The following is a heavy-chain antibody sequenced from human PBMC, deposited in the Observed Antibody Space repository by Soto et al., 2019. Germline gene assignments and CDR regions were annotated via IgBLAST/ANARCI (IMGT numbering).Heavy chain of an antibody. J-gene: IGHJ4*02. CDR3: AKEKDYDYVWGSYRYTYDY. D-gene: IGHD3-16*02. V-gene: IGHV3-23*01. CDR2: ISGSGST. Sequence: GGSLRLSCAASGFTFSSYAMSWVRQAPGKGLEWVSAISGSGSTFYADSVKGRFTISRDNSKNTLYLQMNSLRAEDTAVYYCAKEKDYDYVWGSYRYTYDYWGQGTLVTVSS. CDR1: GFTFSSYA.